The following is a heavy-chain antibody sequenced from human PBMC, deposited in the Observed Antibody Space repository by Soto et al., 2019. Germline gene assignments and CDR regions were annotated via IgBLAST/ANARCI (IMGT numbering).Heavy chain of an antibody. CDR3: TRANWYSEY. V-gene: IGHV4-59*11. D-gene: IGHD7-27*01. Sequence: QVQLQESGPGLVKPSETLSLTCSVSGGSISNHYWSCIRQPPGKGLEWIGYIYYNVNNNYNHSLKSRVLRSVDTSRNQISLNLTTVTAADTAVYYCTRANWYSEYWGQGTLVTVSS. J-gene: IGHJ4*02. CDR2: IYYNVNN. CDR1: GGSISNHY.